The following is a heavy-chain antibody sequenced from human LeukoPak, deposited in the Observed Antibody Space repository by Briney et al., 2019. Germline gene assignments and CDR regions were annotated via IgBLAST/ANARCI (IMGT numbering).Heavy chain of an antibody. CDR1: GFTFSSYA. J-gene: IGHJ2*01. CDR2: IWYDGSNK. CDR3: ARGGYYDSSGYWNWYFDL. V-gene: IGHV3-33*08. Sequence: GGSLRLSCAASGFTFSSYAMSWVRQAPGKGLEWVAVIWYDGSNKYYADSVKGRFTISRDNSKNTLYLQMNSLRAEDTAVYYCARGGYYDSSGYWNWYFDLWGRGTLVTVSS. D-gene: IGHD3-22*01.